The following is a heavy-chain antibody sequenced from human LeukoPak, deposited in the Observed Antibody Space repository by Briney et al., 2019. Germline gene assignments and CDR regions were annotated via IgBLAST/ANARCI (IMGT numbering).Heavy chain of an antibody. Sequence: SETLSLTCTVSGGSISSYYWSWIRQPPGKGLEWIGYIYYSGSTNYNPSLKSRVTISVDTSKNQFSLKLSSATAADTAVYYCARGGAAGSWFDPWGQGTLVTVSS. V-gene: IGHV4-59*01. CDR3: ARGGAAGSWFDP. D-gene: IGHD6-13*01. J-gene: IGHJ5*02. CDR1: GGSISSYY. CDR2: IYYSGST.